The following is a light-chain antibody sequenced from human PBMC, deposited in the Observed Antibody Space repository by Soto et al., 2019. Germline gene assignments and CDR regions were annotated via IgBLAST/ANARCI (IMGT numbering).Light chain of an antibody. V-gene: IGKV1-39*01. J-gene: IGKJ1*01. CDR3: EQTYTSPWT. CDR2: AAA. CDR1: QNISNY. Sequence: DSQMTQSPSSLSASVGDRVTITCRTSQNISNYLNWYQQNPGKAPKLLIYAAASLQSGVPSRFSGSGSGTDFTLTISSLQTEDFATYYCEQTYTSPWTFGQGTKVEIK.